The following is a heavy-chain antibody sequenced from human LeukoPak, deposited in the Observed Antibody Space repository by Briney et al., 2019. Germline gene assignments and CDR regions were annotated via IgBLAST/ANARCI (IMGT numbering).Heavy chain of an antibody. D-gene: IGHD2-2*02. J-gene: IGHJ4*02. CDR3: ARERGFDCSSTSCYTGFDY. CDR2: IYTSGST. Sequence: SETLSLTCTVSGGSISSSSYYWGWIRQPPGKGLEWIGRIYTSGSTNYNPSLKSRVTMSVDTSKNQFSLKLSSVTAADTAVYYCARERGFDCSSTSCYTGFDYWGQGTLVTVSS. CDR1: GGSISSSSYY. V-gene: IGHV4-39*07.